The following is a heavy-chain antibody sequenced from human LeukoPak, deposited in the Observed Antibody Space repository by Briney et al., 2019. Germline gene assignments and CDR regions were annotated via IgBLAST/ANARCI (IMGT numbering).Heavy chain of an antibody. CDR2: IGISGLT. CDR3: ARDRQYSGHEPWSGFDS. J-gene: IGHJ4*02. Sequence: GGSLTLSCAASGFAFDKYSIDWVGQAPAKGLEWVSTIGISGLTYYTDSVRGRFTISRDSPKNSIYLQMNSLRAEDTAVYYCARDRQYSGHEPWSGFDSWGQGTLVTVSS. D-gene: IGHD5-12*01. CDR1: GFAFDKYS. V-gene: IGHV3-21*06.